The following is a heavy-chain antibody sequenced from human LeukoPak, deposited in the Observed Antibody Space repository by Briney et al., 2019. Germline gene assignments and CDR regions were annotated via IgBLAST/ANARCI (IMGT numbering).Heavy chain of an antibody. Sequence: PSETLSLTCTVSGGSISSSSYYWGWIRQPPGKGLEWIGSVFYSVSTYYNPSLKSRVIISVDTSKNLFSLKLSSVTAADTAVYYCARAGGYCSGGSCYGYWGQGTLVTVSS. V-gene: IGHV4-39*07. D-gene: IGHD2-15*01. CDR1: GGSISSSSYY. J-gene: IGHJ4*02. CDR3: ARAGGYCSGGSCYGY. CDR2: VFYSVST.